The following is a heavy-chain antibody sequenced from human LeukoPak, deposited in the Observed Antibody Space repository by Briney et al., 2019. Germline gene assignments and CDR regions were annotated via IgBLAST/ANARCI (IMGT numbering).Heavy chain of an antibody. CDR3: ARDRRAYDYVWGSFDY. D-gene: IGHD3-16*01. CDR1: GYTFPNYG. J-gene: IGHJ4*02. Sequence: ASVKVSCKASGYTFPNYGISWVRQAPGQGLEWMGGIIPIFGTANYAQKFQGRVTITADESTSTAYMELSSLRSEDTAVYYCARDRRAYDYVWGSFDYWGQGTLVTVSS. V-gene: IGHV1-69*13. CDR2: IIPIFGTA.